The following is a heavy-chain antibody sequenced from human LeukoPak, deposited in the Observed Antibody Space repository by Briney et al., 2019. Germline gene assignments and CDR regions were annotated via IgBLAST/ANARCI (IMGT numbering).Heavy chain of an antibody. V-gene: IGHV1-2*06. CDR3: TREVGRTEAPGSKY. CDR1: GYTFTNYY. Sequence: GASVKVSCKSSGYTFTNYYIHWVRQAPGQGLEWMGRIHPDTGVTTYAQKFQGRVTMTRDTSITTVYMEMNSLRSDDTAMYFCTREVGRTEAPGSKYWGQGTLVTVSS. J-gene: IGHJ4*02. D-gene: IGHD1-26*01. CDR2: IHPDTGVT.